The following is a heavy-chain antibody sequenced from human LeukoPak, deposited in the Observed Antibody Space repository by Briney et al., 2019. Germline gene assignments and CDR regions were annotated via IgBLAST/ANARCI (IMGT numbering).Heavy chain of an antibody. CDR2: ISAYNGNT. V-gene: IGHV1-18*01. CDR3: ARDLGAYYYDSSGPPDY. Sequence: ASVKVSCKASGYTFTSYGISWVRQAPGQGLEWMGWISAYNGNTNYAQKLQGRVTMTTDTSTSTAYMELRSLRSDDTAVYYCARDLGAYYYDSSGPPDYWGQGTLVTVSS. J-gene: IGHJ4*02. D-gene: IGHD3-22*01. CDR1: GYTFTSYG.